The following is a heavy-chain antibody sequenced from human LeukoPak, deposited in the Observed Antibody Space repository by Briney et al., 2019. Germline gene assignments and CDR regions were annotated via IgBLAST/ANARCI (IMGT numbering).Heavy chain of an antibody. CDR3: ARHLLTPGGSYFFDF. D-gene: IGHD1-26*01. CDR1: GSSFTSYW. Sequence: GESLKISCWDSGSSFTSYWIGWVRQMPGKGLEWMGIIYPGDSDIRYSPSFQGQVTISADKSISTAYLQWSSLRASDTAIYYCARHLLTPGGSYFFDFWGQGTLVTVSS. CDR2: IYPGDSDI. J-gene: IGHJ4*02. V-gene: IGHV5-51*01.